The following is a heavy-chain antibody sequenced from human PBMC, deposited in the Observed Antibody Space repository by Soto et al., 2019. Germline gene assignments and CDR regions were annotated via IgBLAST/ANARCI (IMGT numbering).Heavy chain of an antibody. CDR1: GGSFSGYY. CDR2: INHSGST. J-gene: IGHJ4*02. CDR3: ARYSGRVAFDY. Sequence: QVQLQQWGAGLLKPSETLSLTCAVSGGSFSGYYWSWIRQPPGKGLEWIGEINHSGSTNYNPSLKSRVTLSVDTSKNQFSLKLSSVTAADTAVYYCARYSGRVAFDYWGQGTLVTVSS. V-gene: IGHV4-34*01. D-gene: IGHD1-26*01.